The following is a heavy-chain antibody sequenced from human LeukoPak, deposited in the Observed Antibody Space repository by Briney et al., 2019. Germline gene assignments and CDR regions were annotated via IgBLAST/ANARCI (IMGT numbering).Heavy chain of an antibody. J-gene: IGHJ3*02. CDR2: INHSGST. CDR3: ARGPHYDSRGPVAI. V-gene: IGHV4-34*01. D-gene: IGHD3-22*01. CDR1: GGSFSGYY. Sequence: SETLSLTCAVYGGSFSGYYWSWIRQPPGKGLEWIGEINHSGSTNYNPSLKSRVTISVDTSKNQFSLKLSSVTAADTAVYYCARGPHYDSRGPVAIWGQGTMVTVSS.